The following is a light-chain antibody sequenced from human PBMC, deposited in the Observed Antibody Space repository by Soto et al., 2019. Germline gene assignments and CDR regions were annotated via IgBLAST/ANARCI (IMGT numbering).Light chain of an antibody. J-gene: IGKJ5*01. CDR2: GAY. Sequence: EIVMTQSQATLSVSAGERATLSCRDSQSVSSNLAWYQQKPGQDPRLLIYGAYTRATGIPARFSGSGSGTEFTLTISSLQSEDFAVSYCQQNNNWPPITFGQGTRLEIK. CDR3: QQNNNWPPIT. V-gene: IGKV3-15*01. CDR1: QSVSSN.